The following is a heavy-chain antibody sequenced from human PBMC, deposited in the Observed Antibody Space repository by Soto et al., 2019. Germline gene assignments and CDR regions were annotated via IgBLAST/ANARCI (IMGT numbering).Heavy chain of an antibody. CDR3: ARGTYDFWNGYYLRRGWFDP. CDR2: IYWDDDK. D-gene: IGHD3-3*01. J-gene: IGHJ5*02. V-gene: IGHV2-5*02. Sequence: QITLKESGPTLVKPTQTLTLTCTFSGFSLSTSGVGVGWIRQPPGKALEWLALIYWDDDKRYSPSLKSRLTITKDTSKNPAVLTMTNMDPVDTATYYCARGTYDFWNGYYLRRGWFDPWGQGTLVTVSS. CDR1: GFSLSTSGVG.